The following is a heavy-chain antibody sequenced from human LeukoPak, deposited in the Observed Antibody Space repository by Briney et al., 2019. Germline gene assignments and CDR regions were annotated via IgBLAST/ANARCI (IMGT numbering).Heavy chain of an antibody. CDR1: GFTFSNYV. D-gene: IGHD2-15*01. Sequence: GGSLRLSCAASGFTFSNYVMNWVRQAPGKGLEWVSAISGSGGSTYYADSVKGRFTISRDNSKNTLYLQMNSLRAEDTAVYYCAKGGEAAPKAFDIWGQGTMVTVSS. CDR3: AKGGEAAPKAFDI. J-gene: IGHJ3*02. CDR2: ISGSGGST. V-gene: IGHV3-23*01.